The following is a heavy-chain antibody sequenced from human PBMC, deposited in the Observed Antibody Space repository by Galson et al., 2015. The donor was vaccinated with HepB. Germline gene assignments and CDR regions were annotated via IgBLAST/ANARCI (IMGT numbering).Heavy chain of an antibody. CDR1: GFTFSSYA. Sequence: SLRLSCAASGFTFSSYAMHWVRQAPGKGLEWVAVISYDGSNKYYADSVKGRFTISRDNSENTLYLQMNSLRAEDTAVYYCARSRRGWELTFDYWGQGTLLIVSS. J-gene: IGHJ4*02. CDR2: ISYDGSNK. D-gene: IGHD1-26*01. V-gene: IGHV3-30-3*01. CDR3: ARSRRGWELTFDY.